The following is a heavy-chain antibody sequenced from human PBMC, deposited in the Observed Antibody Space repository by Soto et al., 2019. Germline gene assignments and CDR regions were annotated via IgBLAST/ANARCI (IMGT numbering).Heavy chain of an antibody. V-gene: IGHV1-69*12. D-gene: IGHD5-18*01. Sequence: QVQLVQSGAEVKKPGSSVKVSCKASGGTFSGYAISWVRQAPGQGLEWMGGIIPIFGTANYAQKFQGSVTITADESTSTAYMDLSSLRSEDTAVYYWARGAEYSYGYDYYYGMDVWGQWTTVTVSS. CDR1: GGTFSGYA. CDR3: ARGAEYSYGYDYYYGMDV. CDR2: IIPIFGTA. J-gene: IGHJ6*02.